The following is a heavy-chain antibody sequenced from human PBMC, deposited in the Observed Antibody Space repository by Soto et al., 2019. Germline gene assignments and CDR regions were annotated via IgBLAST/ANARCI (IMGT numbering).Heavy chain of an antibody. Sequence: GASVKVSCKASGGTFSSYAISWVRQAPGQGLEWMGGIIPIFGTANYAQKFQGRVTITADKSTSTAYMELSSLRAEDTAVYYCARVPCGGDCFSDYWGQGTLVTVSS. D-gene: IGHD2-21*02. CDR1: GGTFSSYA. CDR2: IIPIFGTA. CDR3: ARVPCGGDCFSDY. V-gene: IGHV1-69*06. J-gene: IGHJ4*02.